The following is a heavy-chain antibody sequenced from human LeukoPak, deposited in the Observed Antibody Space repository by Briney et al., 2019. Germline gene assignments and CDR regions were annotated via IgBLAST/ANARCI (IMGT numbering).Heavy chain of an antibody. CDR1: GFSLSTSGVG. J-gene: IGHJ5*02. Sequence: SGPTLVKPTQTLTLTCTFSGFSLSTSGVGVGWIRQPPGKALEWLALIYEDYDQRYRPSLKSRLTITKDTSQNQVVLTMTDMDPVDTATYYCAHSQSSSSWYHWFDPWGQGTLVTVSS. D-gene: IGHD6-13*01. CDR3: AHSQSSSSWYHWFDP. CDR2: IYEDYDQ. V-gene: IGHV2-5*02.